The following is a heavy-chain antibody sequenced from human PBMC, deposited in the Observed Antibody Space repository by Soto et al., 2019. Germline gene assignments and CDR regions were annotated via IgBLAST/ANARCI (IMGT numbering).Heavy chain of an antibody. V-gene: IGHV1-8*01. J-gene: IGHJ5*02. CDR3: ARHYDFWSVRPRPNHRFDP. Sequence: ASVKVSCKASGYTFTSYDINWVRQATGQGLEWMGWMNPNSGNTGYAQKFQGRVTITRNTSISTAYMELSSLRSEDTAVYHCARHYDFWSVRPRPNHRFDPWGQGTLVTVSS. CDR1: GYTFTSYD. D-gene: IGHD3-3*01. CDR2: MNPNSGNT.